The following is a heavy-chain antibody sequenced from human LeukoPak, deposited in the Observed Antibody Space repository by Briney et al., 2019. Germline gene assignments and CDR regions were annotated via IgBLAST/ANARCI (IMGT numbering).Heavy chain of an antibody. D-gene: IGHD3-22*01. Sequence: GGSLRLSCAASGFTFSSYAMSWVRQAPGKGLEWVSAISGSGGSTYYADSVKGRFTISRDNSKNTLYLQMNSLRAEDTAVYHCAKDGYYDSSGYYGIYFDYWGQGTLVTVSS. CDR1: GFTFSSYA. CDR3: AKDGYYDSSGYYGIYFDY. V-gene: IGHV3-23*01. CDR2: ISGSGGST. J-gene: IGHJ4*02.